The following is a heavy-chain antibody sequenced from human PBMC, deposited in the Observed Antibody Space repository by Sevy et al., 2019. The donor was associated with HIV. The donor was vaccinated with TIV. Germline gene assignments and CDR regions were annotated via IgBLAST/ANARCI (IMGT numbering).Heavy chain of an antibody. V-gene: IGHV3-30*03. CDR3: ATSLMPYCSGGSCYYFDY. D-gene: IGHD2-15*01. CDR2: ISYDGSNK. Sequence: GGSLRLSCAASGFTFSSYGMHWVRQAPGKGLEWVAVISYDGSNKYYADSVKGRFTISRDNSKNTLYLQMNSLRAEDTAGYYCATSLMPYCSGGSCYYFDYWGQGTLVTVSS. CDR1: GFTFSSYG. J-gene: IGHJ4*02.